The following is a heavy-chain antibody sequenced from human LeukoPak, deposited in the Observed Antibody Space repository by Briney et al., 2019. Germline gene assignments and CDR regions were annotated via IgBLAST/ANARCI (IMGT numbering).Heavy chain of an antibody. CDR2: IKQDGSVK. V-gene: IGHV3-7*01. Sequence: GGSLRLSCAASGFTPSRYWMSWVRQAPGKGLEWVANIKQDGSVKYYVDSVKGRFTISRDNAKNSLYLQMNSLRAEDTAAYYCARDLLGDGWFDPWGQGTLVTVSS. CDR1: GFTPSRYW. J-gene: IGHJ5*02. CDR3: ARDLLGDGWFDP. D-gene: IGHD2-21*02.